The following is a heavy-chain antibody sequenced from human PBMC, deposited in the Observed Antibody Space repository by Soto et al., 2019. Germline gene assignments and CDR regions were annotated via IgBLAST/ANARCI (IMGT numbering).Heavy chain of an antibody. V-gene: IGHV5-51*01. Sequence: ESLKITCNGSGYSFTSYWIGWVRQMPGKGLECMGIIYPGDSDTRYSPSFQGQVTISADKSISTAYLQWSSLKASDTAMYSCMCVALRPVITRTRDYFGMDVCGQGTPVTGS. D-gene: IGHD3-10*01. CDR3: MCVALRPVITRTRDYFGMDV. J-gene: IGHJ6*02. CDR2: IYPGDSDT. CDR1: GYSFTSYW.